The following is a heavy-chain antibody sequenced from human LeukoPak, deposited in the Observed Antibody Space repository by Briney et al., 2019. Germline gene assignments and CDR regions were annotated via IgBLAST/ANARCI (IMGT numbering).Heavy chain of an antibody. CDR2: ISSSSSTI. J-gene: IGHJ4*02. Sequence: PGGSLRLSCAASGFTFSSYSMNWVRQAPGKGLEWVSYISSSSSTIYYADSVKGRFTISRDNAKNSLYLQMNSLRAEDTAVYYCARGPGVDTAMVTRVDYWGQGTLVTVSS. CDR3: ARGPGVDTAMVTRVDY. D-gene: IGHD5-18*01. CDR1: GFTFSSYS. V-gene: IGHV3-48*04.